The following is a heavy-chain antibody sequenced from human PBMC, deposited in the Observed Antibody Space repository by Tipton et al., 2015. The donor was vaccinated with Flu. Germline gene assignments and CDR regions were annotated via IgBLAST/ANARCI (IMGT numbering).Heavy chain of an antibody. V-gene: IGHV4-39*07. CDR3: ARDLRLDYFDY. CDR2: IYYSGST. J-gene: IGHJ4*02. D-gene: IGHD5/OR15-5a*01. Sequence: TLSLTCTVSGGFISSSSYYWGWIRQPPGKGLEWIGSIYYSGSTYYNPSLKSRVTISVDTSKNQFSLKLSSVTAADTAVYYCARDLRLDYFDYWGQGTLVTVSS. CDR1: GGFISSSSYY.